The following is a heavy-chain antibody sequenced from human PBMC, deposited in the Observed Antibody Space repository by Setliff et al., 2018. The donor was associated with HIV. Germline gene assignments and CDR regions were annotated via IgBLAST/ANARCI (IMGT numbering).Heavy chain of an antibody. CDR2: INHSGST. J-gene: IGHJ4*02. CDR1: GGSFSGYY. CDR3: AIRGSSGWYVGGYFDY. V-gene: IGHV4-34*01. D-gene: IGHD6-19*01. Sequence: TSETLSLTCAVYGGSFSGYYWSWIRQPPGKGLEWIGEINHSGSTNYNPSLKSRVTISVDTSKNQFSLKLGSVTAADTAVYYCAIRGSSGWYVGGYFDYWGQGTLVTVSS.